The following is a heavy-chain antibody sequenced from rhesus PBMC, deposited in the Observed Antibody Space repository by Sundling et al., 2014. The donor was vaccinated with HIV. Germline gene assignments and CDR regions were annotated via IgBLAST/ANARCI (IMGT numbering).Heavy chain of an antibody. CDR2: LNWSGDST. CDR3: ARDHALGYSYSSRALDS. J-gene: IGHJ6*01. CDR1: GFTFDDYA. D-gene: IGHD5-36*02. V-gene: IGHV3-201*01. Sequence: EVQLVESAGGLVQPGGSLRPSCAASGFTFDDYAMHWVRQPPGKGLEWVSGLNWSGDSTNYADSVKGRFTISRDNAKNSLYLEMNRLSAEDTALYYCARDHALGYSYSSRALDSWGQGVVVTVSS.